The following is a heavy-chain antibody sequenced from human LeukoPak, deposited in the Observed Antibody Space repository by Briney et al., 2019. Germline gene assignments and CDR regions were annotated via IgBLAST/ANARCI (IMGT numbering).Heavy chain of an antibody. CDR3: AKGNAYYDILTGYPRS. Sequence: GGSLRLSCAASGFTFSSYSMNWVRQAPGKGLDWVAFIRYDGSNKYYADSVKGRFTISRDNSKNTLYLQMNSLRAEDTAVYYCAKGNAYYDILTGYPRSWGQGTLVTVSS. V-gene: IGHV3-30*02. CDR1: GFTFSSYS. J-gene: IGHJ4*02. CDR2: IRYDGSNK. D-gene: IGHD3-9*01.